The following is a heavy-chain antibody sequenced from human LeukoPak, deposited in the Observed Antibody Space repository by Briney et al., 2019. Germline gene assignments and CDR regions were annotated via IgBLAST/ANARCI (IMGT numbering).Heavy chain of an antibody. CDR1: GGSISSYY. D-gene: IGHD3-9*01. CDR3: ARLSDYDILTGYYSPTLDY. J-gene: IGHJ4*02. CDR2: IYYSGST. V-gene: IGHV4-59*01. Sequence: SETLSLTCTVSGGSISSYYWSWIRQPPGKGLGWIGYIYYSGSTNYNPSLKSRVTISVDTSKNQFSLKLSSVTAADTAVYYCARLSDYDILTGYYSPTLDYWGQGTLVTVSS.